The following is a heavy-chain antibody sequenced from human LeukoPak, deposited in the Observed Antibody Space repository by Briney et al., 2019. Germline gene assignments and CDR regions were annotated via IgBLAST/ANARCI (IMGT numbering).Heavy chain of an antibody. CDR2: INPNSGGT. CDR3: VRVGPPDASGMDV. V-gene: IGHV1-2*06. Sequence: ASVKVSCKASGYTFTAYYMHWVRQAPGQGLEWMGRINPNSGGTNYAQNFQDRVTMTRDTSITTAYMELSRLTSDDTAVYYCVRVGPPDASGMDVWGQGTTVTVSS. J-gene: IGHJ6*02. CDR1: GYTFTAYY. D-gene: IGHD2-2*01.